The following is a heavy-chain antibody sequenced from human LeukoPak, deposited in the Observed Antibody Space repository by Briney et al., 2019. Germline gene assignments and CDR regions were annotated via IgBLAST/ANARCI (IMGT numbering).Heavy chain of an antibody. V-gene: IGHV3-73*01. J-gene: IGHJ4*02. D-gene: IGHD2-2*01. CDR3: TSWYCSSTSCYGY. CDR1: GFTFSGSA. Sequence: PGGSLRLSCAASGFTFSGSAMHWVRQASGKGLEWVGRIRSKANSYATAYAASVKGRFTISRDDSKNTEYLQMNSLKTEDTAVYYCTSWYCSSTSCYGYWGQGTLVTVSS. CDR2: IRSKANSYAT.